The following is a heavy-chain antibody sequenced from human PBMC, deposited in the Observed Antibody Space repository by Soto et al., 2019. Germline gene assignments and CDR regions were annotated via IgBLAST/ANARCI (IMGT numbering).Heavy chain of an antibody. V-gene: IGHV3-23*01. Sequence: EVQLLESGGGVVQPGGSLRLSCVASGFNFKKFAMAWVRQAAGEGLEWVSGISCCGGSASYADSVKGRFSIARDDSKNTGSLQLNSMRGKDRAKYYGGKADVQQWLFPHLDNGAQGTRVTVS. CDR1: GFNFKKFA. CDR3: GKADVQQWLFPHLDN. J-gene: IGHJ4*02. D-gene: IGHD6-19*01. CDR2: ISCCGGSA.